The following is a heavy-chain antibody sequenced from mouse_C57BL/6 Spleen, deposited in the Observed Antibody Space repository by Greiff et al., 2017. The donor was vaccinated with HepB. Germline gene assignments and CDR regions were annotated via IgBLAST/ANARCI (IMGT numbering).Heavy chain of an antibody. CDR3: ARGDGPLAMDY. J-gene: IGHJ4*01. V-gene: IGHV3-6*01. CDR1: GYSITSGYY. D-gene: IGHD1-2*01. CDR2: ISYDGSN. Sequence: EVKVEESGPGLVKPSQSLSLTCSVTGYSITSGYYWNWIRQFPGNKLEWMGYISYDGSNNYNPSLKNRISITRDTSKNQFFLKLNSVTTEDTATYYCARGDGPLAMDYWGQGTSVTVSS.